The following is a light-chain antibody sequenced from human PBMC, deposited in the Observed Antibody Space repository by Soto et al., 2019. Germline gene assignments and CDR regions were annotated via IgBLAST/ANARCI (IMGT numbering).Light chain of an antibody. CDR3: QQRSNWPLT. Sequence: EIVFTQSPGTLSLSRGERATLSCRASERIYSAYLGWYQQKPGQAPRLLIYGASTRATGIPARFSGGGSGTEFTLTINGLQSEDFAIYYCQQRSNWPLTFGGGTKVDIK. CDR1: ERIYSAY. V-gene: IGKV3D-20*02. CDR2: GAS. J-gene: IGKJ4*01.